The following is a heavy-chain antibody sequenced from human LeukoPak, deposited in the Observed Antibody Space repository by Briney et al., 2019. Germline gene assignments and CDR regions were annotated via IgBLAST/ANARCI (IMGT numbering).Heavy chain of an antibody. J-gene: IGHJ5*02. D-gene: IGHD2-15*01. CDR3: ARMVVVAAIPWFDP. CDR1: GGSINNYY. CDR2: IYTSGST. V-gene: IGHV4-4*07. Sequence: SETLSLTCTVSGGSINNYYWSWIRQPAGKGLEWIGRIYTSGSTNYNPSLKSRVTISVDTSKNQFSLKLSSVTAADTAVYYCARMVVVAAIPWFDPWGQGTLVTVSS.